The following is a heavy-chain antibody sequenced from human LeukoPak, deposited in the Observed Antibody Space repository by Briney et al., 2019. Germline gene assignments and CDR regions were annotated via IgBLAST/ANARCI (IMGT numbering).Heavy chain of an antibody. J-gene: IGHJ4*02. D-gene: IGHD3-9*01. CDR1: SGSISTSSYY. Sequence: ETLSPTCTVYSGSISTSSYYCGWIRQPPGKGQEWIGSIHYSGSAYYNPSLNSRVTISEDTSKNQFSLKMSSVTAADTAVYYCASLNNFDLYYWGQGTLVTVSS. CDR3: ASLNNFDLYY. V-gene: IGHV4-39*01. CDR2: IHYSGSA.